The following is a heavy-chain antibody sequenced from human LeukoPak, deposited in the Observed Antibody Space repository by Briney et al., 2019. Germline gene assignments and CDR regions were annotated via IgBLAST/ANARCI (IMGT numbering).Heavy chain of an antibody. D-gene: IGHD6-6*01. V-gene: IGHV3-74*01. J-gene: IGHJ5*02. CDR2: INSDGSST. Sequence: GGSPRLSCAASGFTFSSYAMSWVRLAPGKGLVWVSRINSDGSSTSYADSVKGRFTISRDNAKNTLYLQMNSLRAEDTAVYYCARGPARNWFDPWGQGTLVTVSS. CDR1: GFTFSSYA. CDR3: ARGPARNWFDP.